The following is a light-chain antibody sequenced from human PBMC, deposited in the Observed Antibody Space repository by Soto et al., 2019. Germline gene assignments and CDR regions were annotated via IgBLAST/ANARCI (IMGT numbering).Light chain of an antibody. CDR2: SGS. CDR1: QSVGSSY. J-gene: IGKJ2*01. V-gene: IGKV3-20*01. CDR3: QQYGDSPMFT. Sequence: EVVLTQSPGTLSLSPGERAILSCRASQSVGSSYLAWYQQKPDQAPRLLIYSGSYRATGIPDRFSGSGSEADFTLTISRLEPEDFAVYYCQQYGDSPMFTFGQGTNLEIK.